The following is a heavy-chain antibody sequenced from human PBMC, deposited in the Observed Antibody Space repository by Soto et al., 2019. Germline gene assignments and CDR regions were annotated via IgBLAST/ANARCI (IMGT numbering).Heavy chain of an antibody. CDR2: MNTNSGNT. J-gene: IGHJ4*02. V-gene: IGHV1-8*01. CDR3: ARGQSGYSSGWSPNDY. CDR1: GYTFTSYE. D-gene: IGHD6-19*01. Sequence: QVQLVQSGAEVKKPGASVKVSCKASGYTFTSYEINWVRQATGQGLEWMGWMNTNSGNTAYAQKVQGRVTMTRNTSISSAYMELSRLRSEDTAVYYCARGQSGYSSGWSPNDYWGQGILVTVSS.